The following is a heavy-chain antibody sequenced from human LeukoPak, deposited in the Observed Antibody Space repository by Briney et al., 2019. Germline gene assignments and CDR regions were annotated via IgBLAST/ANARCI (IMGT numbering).Heavy chain of an antibody. D-gene: IGHD5-24*01. Sequence: SETLSLTCTVSGGSISSSSYYWGWIRQPPGKGLEWIGSIYYSGSTYYNPSLKSRVTISVDTSRNQFSLKLSSVTAADTAVYYCARRRDGYNEDFFDYWGQGTLVTVSS. CDR2: IYYSGST. V-gene: IGHV4-39*01. CDR3: ARRRDGYNEDFFDY. J-gene: IGHJ4*02. CDR1: GGSISSSSYY.